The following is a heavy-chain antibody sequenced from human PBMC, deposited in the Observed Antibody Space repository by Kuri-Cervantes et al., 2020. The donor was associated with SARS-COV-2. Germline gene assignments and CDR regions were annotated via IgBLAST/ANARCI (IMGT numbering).Heavy chain of an antibody. J-gene: IGHJ6*03. Sequence: ASVKVSCKASGYTFTDYYIHWVRQAPGQGLEWMGWINTKTGDTKYAQNFQGRVTATRDTSTSTVYMELSSLRSEDTAVYYCARELTLRRAIFGVVNSNYYYYYMDVWGKGTTVTVSS. D-gene: IGHD3-3*01. CDR2: INTKTGDT. V-gene: IGHV1-2*02. CDR3: ARELTLRRAIFGVVNSNYYYYYMDV. CDR1: GYTFTDYY.